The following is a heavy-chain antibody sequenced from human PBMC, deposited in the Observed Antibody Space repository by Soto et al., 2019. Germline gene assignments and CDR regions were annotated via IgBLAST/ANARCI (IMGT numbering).Heavy chain of an antibody. D-gene: IGHD2-15*01. J-gene: IGHJ6*02. CDR1: GGSISSSNW. Sequence: PETLSLTCAVSGGSISSSNWWSWVRQPPGKGLEWIGEIYHSGSTNYNPSLKSRVTISVDKSKNQFSLKMSSVTAADTAVYYCARTGGCSGGICDYYYGMDVWGQGTTVTVSS. CDR3: ARTGGCSGGICDYYYGMDV. CDR2: IYHSGST. V-gene: IGHV4-4*03.